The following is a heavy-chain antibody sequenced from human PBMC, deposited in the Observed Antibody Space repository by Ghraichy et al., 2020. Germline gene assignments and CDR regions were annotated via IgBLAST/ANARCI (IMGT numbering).Heavy chain of an antibody. CDR2: IYYSGST. J-gene: IGHJ3*01. CDR3: ARGGYYDSSGYFIGF. V-gene: IGHV4-31*03. CDR1: GGSISSGGYY. Sequence: SETLSLTCTVSGGSISSGGYYWSWIRQHPGKGLEWIGYIYYSGSTYYNPSLKSRVTISVDTSKNQFSLKLSSVTAADTAVYYCARGGYYDSSGYFIGFWGQGTMVTVSS. D-gene: IGHD3-22*01.